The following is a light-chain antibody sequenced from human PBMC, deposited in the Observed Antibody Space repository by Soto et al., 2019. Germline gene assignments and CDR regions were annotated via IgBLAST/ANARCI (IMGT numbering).Light chain of an antibody. J-gene: IGLJ1*01. Sequence: QSALTQPPSASGSPGQSVTISCTGTSSDVGRYNFVSWYQQHPGKAPKLMIYEVSKRPSGVPDRFSGSKSGNTASLTVSGLQAKDEADYYCSSYAVTSFVFGTGTKVTVL. CDR1: SSDVGRYNF. CDR2: EVS. V-gene: IGLV2-8*01. CDR3: SSYAVTSFV.